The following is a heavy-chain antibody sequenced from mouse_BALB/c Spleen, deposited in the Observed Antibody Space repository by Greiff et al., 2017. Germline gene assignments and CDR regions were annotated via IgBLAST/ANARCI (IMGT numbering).Heavy chain of an antibody. CDR1: GFSLTSYG. J-gene: IGHJ3*01. Sequence: VKLMESGPGLVQPSQSLYITCTVSGFSLTSYGVPWVRQSPGKGLEWLGVIWSGGSTDYNAAFISRLSISKDKSKSHVFFKMSSLQANDTAIYYCASLSSCYDEGFAYWGQGTLVTVSA. CDR2: IWSGGST. CDR3: ASLSSCYDEGFAY. V-gene: IGHV2-2*02. D-gene: IGHD2-12*01.